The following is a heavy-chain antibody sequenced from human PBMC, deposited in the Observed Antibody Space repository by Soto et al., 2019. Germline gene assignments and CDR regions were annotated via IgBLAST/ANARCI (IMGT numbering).Heavy chain of an antibody. CDR2: IHFSGST. Sequence: PSETLSLTCTVCGGSISGYYWSWIRQIPGKGLEWIGYIHFSGSTDYNPSLKSRVTISVDTSKDQFSLKLTSVTAADTAVYYCARITESHFSYYDSTSYYYLFDYWGQGTLVTVSS. CDR3: ARITESHFSYYDSTSYYYLFDY. J-gene: IGHJ4*02. V-gene: IGHV4-59*01. CDR1: GGSISGYY. D-gene: IGHD3-22*01.